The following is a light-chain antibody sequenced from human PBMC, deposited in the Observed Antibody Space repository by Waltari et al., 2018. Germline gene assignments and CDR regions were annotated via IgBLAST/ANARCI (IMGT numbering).Light chain of an antibody. Sequence: QSALTQPASVSGSPGPSVTTSCTGVSSDGAASRRISWFPQHPAKAPNLILYDVSNPAPDISNRFSGYKSGNTASLTISRLQADDEADYFCSYYPDTHTPVVFGGGTKLTV. CDR2: DVS. V-gene: IGLV2-14*03. CDR3: SYYPDTHTPVV. J-gene: IGLJ2*01. CDR1: SSDGAASRR.